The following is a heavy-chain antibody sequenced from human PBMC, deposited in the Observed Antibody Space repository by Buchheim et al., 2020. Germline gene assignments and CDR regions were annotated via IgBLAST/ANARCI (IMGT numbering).Heavy chain of an antibody. D-gene: IGHD3-22*01. J-gene: IGHJ5*02. CDR2: IYHSGTT. CDR3: ARGMNHYDSTPPWFDP. V-gene: IGHV4-30-4*01. Sequence: QVQLQESGPGLVKPSETLSLTCTVSGDSISGSDEYWSWLRQPPGKGLEWIAYIYHSGTTYYNPSLGSRIVLSVETSKNHFALRLSSVTAADTAVYYCARGMNHYDSTPPWFDPWGRGTL. CDR1: GDSISGSDEY.